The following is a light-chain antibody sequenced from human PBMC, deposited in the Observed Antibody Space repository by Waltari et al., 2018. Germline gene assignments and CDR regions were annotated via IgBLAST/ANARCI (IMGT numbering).Light chain of an antibody. Sequence: TCRASQSIASVFNWYQQKPGTAPKLLIYGASSLQSGVPSRFSGSGSGTDFTLTISALHREDVATYYCQQNYISPWTFGQGTKVEIK. CDR1: QSIASV. CDR2: GAS. CDR3: QQNYISPWT. J-gene: IGKJ1*01. V-gene: IGKV1-39*01.